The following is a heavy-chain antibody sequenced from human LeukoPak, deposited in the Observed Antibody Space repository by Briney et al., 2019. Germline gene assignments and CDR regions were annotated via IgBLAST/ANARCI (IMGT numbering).Heavy chain of an antibody. CDR2: ISDSGDRT. V-gene: IGHV3-23*01. J-gene: IGHJ4*02. CDR3: AKGAAATGDY. D-gene: IGHD6-13*01. Sequence: PGGSLRLSCAASGFTFSNYGMSWVRQAPGKGLEWVSGISDSGDRTYDADSAKGRFTISRDSSKNTLYLQMNSLRAEDTAVYYCAKGAAATGDYWGQGTLVTVSS. CDR1: GFTFSNYG.